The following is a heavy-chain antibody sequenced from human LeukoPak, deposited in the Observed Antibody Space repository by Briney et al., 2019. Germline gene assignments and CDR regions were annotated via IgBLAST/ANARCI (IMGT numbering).Heavy chain of an antibody. V-gene: IGHV1-2*02. CDR1: GYTFTGYY. CDR2: INPNSGGT. J-gene: IGHJ4*02. Sequence: ASVKVSCKASGYTFTGYYMHWVRQAPGQGGEGMGWINPNSGGTNYAQKFQGRVTMTRHTSISTAYMELSRLRSDDTAVYYCAREGSDPTIFGVVNYFDYWGQGTLVTVSS. CDR3: AREGSDPTIFGVVNYFDY. D-gene: IGHD3-3*01.